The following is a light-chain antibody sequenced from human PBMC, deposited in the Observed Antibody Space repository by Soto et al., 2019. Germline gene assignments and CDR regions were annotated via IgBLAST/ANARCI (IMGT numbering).Light chain of an antibody. CDR1: QSINNY. CDR3: QQRSDWRWT. Sequence: EIVMTQSPVTLSVSPGSRATLSCRASQSINNYLAWFQQKPGQAPRLLIYDASNRATGIPARFSGSGSGTDFTLTISSLEPGDFAVYYCQQRSDWRWTFGQGTKV. V-gene: IGKV3-11*01. CDR2: DAS. J-gene: IGKJ1*01.